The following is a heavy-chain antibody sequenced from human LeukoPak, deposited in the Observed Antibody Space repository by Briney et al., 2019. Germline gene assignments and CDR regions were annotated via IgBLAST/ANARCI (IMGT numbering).Heavy chain of an antibody. D-gene: IGHD3-22*01. CDR2: IYHSGST. Sequence: GTLSLTCAVSGGSISSSNWWSWVRQPPGKGLEWIGEIYHSGSTNYNPSLKSRVTISVDKSKNQFSLKLSSVTAADTAVYYCARDRDSSGYYYYYYGMDVWGQGTTVTVSS. J-gene: IGHJ6*02. CDR1: GGSISSSNW. CDR3: ARDRDSSGYYYYYYGMDV. V-gene: IGHV4-4*02.